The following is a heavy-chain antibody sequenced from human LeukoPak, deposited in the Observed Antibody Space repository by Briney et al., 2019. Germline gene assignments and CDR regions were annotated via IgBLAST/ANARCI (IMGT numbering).Heavy chain of an antibody. Sequence: GSLRLSCAASGFTFSGSGMSWVRQAPGKGLEWISSSGDSDGSTYYADSLKGRFTISRDNSKNTLYLQMNNLRAEDTAVYYCAKGGCRGTCNPLAYWGQGALSPSPQ. CDR3: AKGGCRGTCNPLAY. D-gene: IGHD2-15*01. CDR2: SGDSDGST. V-gene: IGHV3-23*01. CDR1: GFTFSGSG. J-gene: IGHJ4*02.